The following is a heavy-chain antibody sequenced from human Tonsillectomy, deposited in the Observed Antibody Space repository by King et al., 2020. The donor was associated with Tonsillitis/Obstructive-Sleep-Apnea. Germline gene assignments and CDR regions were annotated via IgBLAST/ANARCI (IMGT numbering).Heavy chain of an antibody. D-gene: IGHD2-2*01. CDR2: INHSGST. CDR1: GGSFSGYY. V-gene: IGHV4-34*01. CDR3: ARARGRYCSSTSCSPSSYYYYYMDV. Sequence: VQLPQWGAGLLKPSETLSLTCAVYGGSFSGYYWSWIRQPPGKGLEWIGEINHSGSTNYNPSLKSRVTISVDTSKNQFSLKLSSVTAADTAVYYCARARGRYCSSTSCSPSSYYYYYMDVWGKGTTVTVSS. J-gene: IGHJ6*03.